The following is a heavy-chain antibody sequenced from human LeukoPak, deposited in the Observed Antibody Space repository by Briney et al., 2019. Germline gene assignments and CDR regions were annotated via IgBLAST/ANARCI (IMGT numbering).Heavy chain of an antibody. J-gene: IGHJ6*02. CDR2: IKQGGSEK. Sequence: PGGSLRLSCAASGFTFSSYWMSWVRQAPGKGLEWVANIKQGGSEKYYVDSVKGRFTISRDNAKNSLYLQMNSLRAEDTAVYYCAGSPDITIFGVVLYYYYGMDVWGQGTTVTVSS. CDR3: AGSPDITIFGVVLYYYYGMDV. D-gene: IGHD3-3*01. V-gene: IGHV3-7*01. CDR1: GFTFSSYW.